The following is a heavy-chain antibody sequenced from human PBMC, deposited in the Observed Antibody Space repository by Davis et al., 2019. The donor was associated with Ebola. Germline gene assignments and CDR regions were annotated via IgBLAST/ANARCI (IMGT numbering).Heavy chain of an antibody. CDR3: AKDDTAMVINLFDY. Sequence: GESLKISCAASGFTFSNAWMSWVRQAPGKGLEWVGRIKSKTDGGTTDYAAPVKGRFTISRDDSKNTLYLQMNSLKTEDTAVYYCAKDDTAMVINLFDYWGQGTLVTVSS. J-gene: IGHJ4*02. D-gene: IGHD5-18*01. CDR1: GFTFSNAW. CDR2: IKSKTDGGTT. V-gene: IGHV3-15*01.